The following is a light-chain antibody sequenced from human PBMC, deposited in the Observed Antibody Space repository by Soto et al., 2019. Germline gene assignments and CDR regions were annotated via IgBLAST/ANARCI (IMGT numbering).Light chain of an antibody. CDR2: AGS. Sequence: DIQMTQSPSSLSASVGGRVTITCRASQSINTYLNWYQQKPGEAPKLLIYAGSSFQSGVPSRFSGSGSGTDFTFTISSLQPEDFAIYYCQQGYRTPYTFGQGTKVDIK. CDR3: QQGYRTPYT. J-gene: IGKJ2*01. CDR1: QSINTY. V-gene: IGKV1-39*01.